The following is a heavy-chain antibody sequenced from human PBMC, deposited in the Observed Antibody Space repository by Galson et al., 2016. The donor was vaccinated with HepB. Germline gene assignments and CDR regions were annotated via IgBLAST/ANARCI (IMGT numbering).Heavy chain of an antibody. D-gene: IGHD3-3*01. J-gene: IGHJ6*01. CDR3: AIFNLRLRLQEHL. V-gene: IGHV5-51*01. Sequence: QSGAEVKKPGESLKISCQGSDYNFRGYWIGWVRQMPGKGLEWMGIIFPGHSDATYSQSFQGHVTISVDTSIDTAYLQWDSLKASDSAIYYCAIFNLRLRLQEHLWG. CDR2: IFPGHSDA. CDR1: DYNFRGYW.